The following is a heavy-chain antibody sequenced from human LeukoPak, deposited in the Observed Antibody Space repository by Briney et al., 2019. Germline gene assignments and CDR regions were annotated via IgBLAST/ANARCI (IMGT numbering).Heavy chain of an antibody. CDR1: GFTFSSYA. CDR2: ISGSGGST. CDR3: AKGGRIAAAAVTYYYYYMDV. D-gene: IGHD6-13*01. Sequence: GGSLRLSCAASGFTFSSYAMSWVRQAPGKGLEWVSAISGSGGSTYYADSVKGRFTISRDNSKNTLYLQMNSLRAEDTAVYYCAKGGRIAAAAVTYYYYYMDVWGKGTTVTISS. J-gene: IGHJ6*03. V-gene: IGHV3-23*01.